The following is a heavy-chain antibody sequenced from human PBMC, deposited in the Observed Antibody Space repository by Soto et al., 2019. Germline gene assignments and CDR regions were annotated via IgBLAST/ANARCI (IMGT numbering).Heavy chain of an antibody. J-gene: IGHJ6*02. V-gene: IGHV3-66*01. Sequence: EVQLVESGGGLVQPGGSLRLSCAASGFTVSSNYMSWVRQAPEKGLEWVSVIYSGGSTYYADSVKGRFTISRDNSKNTLYLQMNSLRAEDTAVYYCARMGVIPFYYYGMDVWGQGTTVTVSS. CDR2: IYSGGST. CDR3: ARMGVIPFYYYGMDV. D-gene: IGHD3-16*02. CDR1: GFTVSSNY.